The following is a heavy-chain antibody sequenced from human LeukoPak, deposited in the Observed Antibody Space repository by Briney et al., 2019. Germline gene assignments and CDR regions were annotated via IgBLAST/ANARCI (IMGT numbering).Heavy chain of an antibody. V-gene: IGHV4-39*01. CDR3: ARQGYSSDWEFDY. CDR2: VYYSGST. J-gene: IGHJ4*02. CDR1: GGSISSSSYS. D-gene: IGHD6-19*01. Sequence: PSETLSLTCTVSGGSISSSSYSWGWIRQPPGKGLEWIGSVYYSGSTYYNPSLKSRVTISVDTSKNQFSLKLSSVTAADTAVYFCARQGYSSDWEFDYWGQGTLVTVPS.